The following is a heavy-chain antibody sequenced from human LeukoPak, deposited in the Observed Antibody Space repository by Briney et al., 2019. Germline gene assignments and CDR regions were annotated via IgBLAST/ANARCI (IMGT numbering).Heavy chain of an antibody. D-gene: IGHD2-15*01. CDR2: ISAYNGNT. Sequence: ASVKVSCKASGYTFTSYGISWVRQAPGQGLEWMGWISAYNGNTNYAQKLQGRVTMTTDTSTSTAYMELRSLRSDDTAVYYCARVTGPTSCWPYYFDYWGQGTLVTVSS. CDR3: ARVTGPTSCWPYYFDY. V-gene: IGHV1-18*01. CDR1: GYTFTSYG. J-gene: IGHJ4*02.